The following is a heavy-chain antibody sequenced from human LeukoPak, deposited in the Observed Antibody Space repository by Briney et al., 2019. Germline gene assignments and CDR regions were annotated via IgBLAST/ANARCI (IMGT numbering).Heavy chain of an antibody. Sequence: SETLSLTCAVSGYSISSYYWSLIRQPPGKGLEWIGYIYYSGSTNYNPSLKSRVTISVDTSKNQFSLKLSSVTAADTAVYYCARVSSGADNWFDPWGQGTLVTVSS. D-gene: IGHD2/OR15-2a*01. CDR3: ARVSSGADNWFDP. J-gene: IGHJ5*02. CDR1: GYSISSYY. V-gene: IGHV4-59*01. CDR2: IYYSGST.